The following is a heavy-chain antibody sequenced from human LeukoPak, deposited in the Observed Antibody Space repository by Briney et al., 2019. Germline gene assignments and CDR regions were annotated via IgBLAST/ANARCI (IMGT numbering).Heavy chain of an antibody. CDR1: GFTFTAYG. Sequence: PGGSLRLSCAPSGFTFTAYGLHWVRQAPGMGLEWVAVVWVDGNNKFYADSVKGRFTISRDNSRSTLYLHMNSLRDDDTAVYYCAKAARLGPSHFDYWGRGTLVTVSS. CDR3: AKAARLGPSHFDY. J-gene: IGHJ4*02. V-gene: IGHV3-33*03. D-gene: IGHD6-25*01. CDR2: VWVDGNNK.